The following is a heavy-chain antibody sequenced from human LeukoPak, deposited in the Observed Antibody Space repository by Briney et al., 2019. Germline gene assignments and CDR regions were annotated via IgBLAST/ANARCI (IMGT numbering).Heavy chain of an antibody. V-gene: IGHV5-51*01. D-gene: IGHD2-2*01. CDR2: IYPGDSDT. Sequence: GESLKISCKGSGYSFTSYWIGWVRQMPGKGLEWMGIIYPGDSDTRYSPSLQGTVTISTDQSISTAYLQWSSLKASDTAMYYCARVDCSSTSCYAHGNWFDPWGQGTLVTVSS. J-gene: IGHJ5*02. CDR1: GYSFTSYW. CDR3: ARVDCSSTSCYAHGNWFDP.